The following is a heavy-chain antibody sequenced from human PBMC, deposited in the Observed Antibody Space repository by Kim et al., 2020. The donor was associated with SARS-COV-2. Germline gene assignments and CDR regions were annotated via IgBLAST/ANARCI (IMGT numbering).Heavy chain of an antibody. CDR3: ARGSSSGWYDAFDI. CDR1: GFTFSSYG. D-gene: IGHD6-19*01. CDR2: ISYDGSNK. Sequence: GGSLRLSCAASGFTFSSYGMHWVRQAPGKGLEWVAVISYDGSNKYYADSVKGRFTISRDNSKNTLYLQMNSLRAEDTAVYYCARGSSSGWYDAFDIWGQGTMVTVSS. J-gene: IGHJ3*02. V-gene: IGHV3-33*05.